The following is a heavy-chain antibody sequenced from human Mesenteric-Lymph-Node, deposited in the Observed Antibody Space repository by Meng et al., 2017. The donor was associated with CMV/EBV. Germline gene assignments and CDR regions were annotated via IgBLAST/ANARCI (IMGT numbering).Heavy chain of an antibody. Sequence: GESLKISCAASGFSFSWYWMSWVRQAPGKGLEWVANIKQDGSEKYYVDSVKGRFTVSRDNAKNSLYLQMNSLRAEDTAVYYCARDRYSGYCSGSSCQGVYYGMDVWGQGTTVTSP. J-gene: IGHJ6*02. D-gene: IGHD2-15*01. CDR3: ARDRYSGYCSGSSCQGVYYGMDV. CDR2: IKQDGSEK. CDR1: GFSFSWYW. V-gene: IGHV3-7*01.